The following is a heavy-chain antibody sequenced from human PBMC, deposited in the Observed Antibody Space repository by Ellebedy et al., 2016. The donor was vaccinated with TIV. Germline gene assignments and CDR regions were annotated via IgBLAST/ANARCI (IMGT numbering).Heavy chain of an antibody. CDR2: IDWDDEK. CDR3: ARILSCGDGDY. Sequence: SGPTLVKPTQTLTLTCTFSGFSLTTGGMCVTWIRQPPGKALEWLALIDWDDEKHYSTSLKTRLTISKDTSKNQVFLTVTNMGPEDTATYYCARILSCGDGDYWGQGTLVTVSS. V-gene: IGHV2-70*13. CDR1: GFSLTTGGMC. D-gene: IGHD4-17*01. J-gene: IGHJ4*02.